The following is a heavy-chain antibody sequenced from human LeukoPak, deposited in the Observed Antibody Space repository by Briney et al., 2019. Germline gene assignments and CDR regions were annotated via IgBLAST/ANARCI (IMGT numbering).Heavy chain of an antibody. V-gene: IGHV3-23*01. CDR1: GFTFSTYA. CDR2: ISGSGGST. CDR3: AKHLWRDLLWFGEGYYFGY. D-gene: IGHD3-10*01. Sequence: TGGSLRLSCAASGFTFSTYAMSWVRQAPGKGLEWVSAISGSGGSTYYADSVKGRFTISRDNSKNTLYLQMNSLRAEDTAVYYCAKHLWRDLLWFGEGYYFGYWGQGTLVTVSS. J-gene: IGHJ4*02.